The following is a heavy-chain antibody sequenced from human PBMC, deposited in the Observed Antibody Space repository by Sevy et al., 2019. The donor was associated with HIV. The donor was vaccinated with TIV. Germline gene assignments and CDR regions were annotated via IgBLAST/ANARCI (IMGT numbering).Heavy chain of an antibody. CDR2: IYPGDSDT. CDR1: GYSFTTYW. CDR3: ARLGNNQEGAFDI. J-gene: IGHJ3*02. V-gene: IGHV5-51*01. Sequence: GESLKISCKASGYSFTTYWIGWVRQMPGKGLHWMGSIYPGDSDTISSPSFQGQVSISADKSVTTAYLQWNSLQASDTAIYYCARLGNNQEGAFDIRGQGTMVTVSS.